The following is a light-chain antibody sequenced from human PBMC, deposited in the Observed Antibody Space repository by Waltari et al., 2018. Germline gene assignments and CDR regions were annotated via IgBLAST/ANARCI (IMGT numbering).Light chain of an antibody. CDR2: KAS. J-gene: IGKJ1*01. CDR3: QQSYSTPWT. V-gene: IGKV1-5*03. Sequence: DIQVTQSPSTLSASVGDRVTITCRASHTISSGLAWYQQKPGKAPKLLIYKASFLESGVPSRFSGSGSGTEFTLTISSLQPEDFATYYCQQSYSTPWTFGQGTKVEIK. CDR1: HTISSG.